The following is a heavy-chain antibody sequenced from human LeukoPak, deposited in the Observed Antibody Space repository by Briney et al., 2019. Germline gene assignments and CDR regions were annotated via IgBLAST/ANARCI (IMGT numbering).Heavy chain of an antibody. J-gene: IGHJ4*02. D-gene: IGHD5-24*01. CDR1: GYSISSGYY. Sequence: PSETLSLTCAVSGYSISSGYYWGWIRQPPGKGLEWIGSIYHSGSTYYNPSLKSRVTISVDTSKNQFSLKLSSVTAADTAVYYCARKQSRDGYSAYSKVPYFDYWGQGTLVTVSS. CDR3: ARKQSRDGYSAYSKVPYFDY. CDR2: IYHSGST. V-gene: IGHV4-38-2*01.